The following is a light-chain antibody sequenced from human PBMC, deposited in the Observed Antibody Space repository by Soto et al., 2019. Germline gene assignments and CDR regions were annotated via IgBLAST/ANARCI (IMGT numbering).Light chain of an antibody. CDR3: QRYGSSGT. J-gene: IGKJ1*01. CDR1: QSVSSSS. CDR2: GPS. V-gene: IGKV3-20*01. Sequence: EIVLTQSPGTLSLSAVERATLSCRASQSVSSSSLSWYQQKRGQAPRLLLHGPSSTATGIPYRFSGSGSGTDLTLTIRRLEPEDFAVYYCQRYGSSGTFGQGNKVDI.